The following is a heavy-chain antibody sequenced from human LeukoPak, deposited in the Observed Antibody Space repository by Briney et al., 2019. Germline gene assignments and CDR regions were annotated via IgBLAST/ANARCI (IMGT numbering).Heavy chain of an antibody. CDR2: ISSIGSAI. Sequence: PGGSLRLPCAASGFTFSDYYMSWIRQAPGKGLEWVSYISSIGSAIYYADSVKGRFTISRDNSKNTLYLQMNSLRAEDTAVYYCAKDPYGDYGYFQHWGQGTLVTVSS. J-gene: IGHJ1*01. D-gene: IGHD4-17*01. V-gene: IGHV3-11*04. CDR1: GFTFSDYY. CDR3: AKDPYGDYGYFQH.